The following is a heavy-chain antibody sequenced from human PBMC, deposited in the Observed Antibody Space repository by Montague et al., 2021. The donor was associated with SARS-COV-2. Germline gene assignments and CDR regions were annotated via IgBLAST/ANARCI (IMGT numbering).Heavy chain of an antibody. CDR1: GGSISSGGYY. J-gene: IGHJ6*02. CDR2: IYHSGGT. Sequence: SETLSLTCTVSGGSISSGGYYWSWIRQHPGKGLEWIGSIYHSGGTYYNPSLKSRVTISVDTSKNQFSLKLSAVTAADTAVYYCAVNSNYYYYYGMDVWGQGTTVTVSS. CDR3: AVNSNYYYYYGMDV. D-gene: IGHD4-11*01. V-gene: IGHV4-39*07.